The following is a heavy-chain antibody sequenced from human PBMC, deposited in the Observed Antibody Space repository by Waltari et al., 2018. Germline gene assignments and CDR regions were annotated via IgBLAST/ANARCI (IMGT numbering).Heavy chain of an antibody. Sequence: EVQLVESGGGLIQPGGSLRLSCAASGFTVSSNYMSWVRQAPGKGLEWVSVIYSGGSTYYPDSVKGRFTISRDNSKNTLYLQMNSLRAEDTAVYYCGVDPTSHYYYYGMDVWGQGTTVTVSS. CDR3: GVDPTSHYYYYGMDV. J-gene: IGHJ6*02. CDR1: GFTVSSNY. V-gene: IGHV3-53*01. D-gene: IGHD5-12*01. CDR2: IYSGGST.